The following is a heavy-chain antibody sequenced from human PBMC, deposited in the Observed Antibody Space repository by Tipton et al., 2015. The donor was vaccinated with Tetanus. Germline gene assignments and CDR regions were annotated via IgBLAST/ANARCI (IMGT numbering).Heavy chain of an antibody. CDR1: GFNFHSYS. CDR2: ISDSGLS. V-gene: IGHV4-59*01. D-gene: IGHD3-10*01. CDR3: TRANHEFPKKGPFDS. J-gene: IGHJ4*02. Sequence: LRLSCAGSGFNFHSYSMSWIRHPPGKGLEWLAYISDSGLSNSNYFLKSRITISRDTSRNQFSLKLTSVTAADTAVYYCTRANHEFPKKGPFDSWGQGTLVIVS.